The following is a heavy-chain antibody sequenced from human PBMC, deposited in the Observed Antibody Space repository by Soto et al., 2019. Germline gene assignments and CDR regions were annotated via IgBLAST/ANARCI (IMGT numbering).Heavy chain of an antibody. D-gene: IGHD3-22*01. Sequence: SETLSLTCTVSGGYISSYYWSWIRQPPGKGLEWIGYIYYSGSTNYNPSLKSRVTISVDTSKNQFSLKLSSVTAADTAVYYCARDSRYYYDSSGYPPHPDAFDIWGQGTMVTVSS. V-gene: IGHV4-59*01. CDR3: ARDSRYYYDSSGYPPHPDAFDI. CDR2: IYYSGST. J-gene: IGHJ3*02. CDR1: GGYISSYY.